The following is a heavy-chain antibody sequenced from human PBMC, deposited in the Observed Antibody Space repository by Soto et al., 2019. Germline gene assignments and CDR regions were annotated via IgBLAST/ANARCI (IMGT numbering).Heavy chain of an antibody. CDR3: ARSRGWYGVGY. D-gene: IGHD6-19*01. CDR1: GGSFSGYY. V-gene: IGHV4-34*01. J-gene: IGHJ4*02. Sequence: PSETLSLTCAVYGGSFSGYYWSWIRQPPGKGLEWIGEINHSGSTNYNPSLKSRVTISVDTSKNQFSLKLSSVTAADTAVYYCARSRGWYGVGYWGQGTLVTVSS. CDR2: INHSGST.